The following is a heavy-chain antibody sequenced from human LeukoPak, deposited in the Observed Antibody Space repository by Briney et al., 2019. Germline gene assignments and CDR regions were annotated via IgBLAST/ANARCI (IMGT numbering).Heavy chain of an antibody. Sequence: SVKVSCKASGGTFSSYAMSWVRQAPGQGLEWMGGIIPIFGTANYAQKFQGRVTITADESTSTAYMELSSLRSEDTAVYYCARVALADPYYDFWSGYQYLDYWGQGTLVTVSS. D-gene: IGHD3-3*01. J-gene: IGHJ4*02. CDR1: GGTFSSYA. CDR3: ARVALADPYYDFWSGYQYLDY. CDR2: IIPIFGTA. V-gene: IGHV1-69*13.